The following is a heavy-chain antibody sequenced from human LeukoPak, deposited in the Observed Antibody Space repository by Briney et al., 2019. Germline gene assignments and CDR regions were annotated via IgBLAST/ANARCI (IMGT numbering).Heavy chain of an antibody. V-gene: IGHV1-2*02. Sequence: ASVTVSCKASGYTFTGYYMHWVRQAPGQGLEWMGWINPNSGGTNYAQKFQGRVTMTRDTSISTAYMELSRLRSDDTAVYYCARDHEWLVDAFDIWGQGTMGTVS. D-gene: IGHD6-19*01. J-gene: IGHJ3*02. CDR2: INPNSGGT. CDR1: GYTFTGYY. CDR3: ARDHEWLVDAFDI.